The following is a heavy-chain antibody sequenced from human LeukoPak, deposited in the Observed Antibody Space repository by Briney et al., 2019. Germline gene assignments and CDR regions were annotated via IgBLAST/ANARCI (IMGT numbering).Heavy chain of an antibody. CDR2: ISAYDGNT. J-gene: IGHJ4*02. V-gene: IGHV1-18*01. D-gene: IGHD5-18*01. Sequence: ASVKVSCKASGYTFTSYGISWVRQAPGQGLEWMGWISAYDGNTNYAQKLQGRVTMTTDTSTSTAYMELRSLRSDDTAVYYCARSTWIQLVVDYWGKGTLVTVSS. CDR3: ARSTWIQLVVDY. CDR1: GYTFTSYG.